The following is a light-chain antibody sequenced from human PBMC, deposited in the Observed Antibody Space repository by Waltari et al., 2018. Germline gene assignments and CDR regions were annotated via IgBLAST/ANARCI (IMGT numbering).Light chain of an antibody. J-gene: IGKJ2*01. CDR1: QSILFTSNNKNY. CDR3: QQYYSTPYT. V-gene: IGKV4-1*01. CDR2: WAS. Sequence: DIMMTQSPDSLAVSLGERATINCKSSQSILFTSNNKNYLAWYQQRPGQPPKLLIYWASTRESGVPDRFSGSGSGTDFTLTISSLQTEDVAVYYCQQYYSTPYTFGQGPSWRS.